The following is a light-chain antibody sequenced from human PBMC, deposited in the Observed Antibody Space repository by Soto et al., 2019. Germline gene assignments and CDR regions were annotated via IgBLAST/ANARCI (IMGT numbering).Light chain of an antibody. J-gene: IGKJ2*01. Sequence: DIQMTQSPSSLSASVGDSVTITCRASQSISTYLNWYQQQPGKAPKLLIYAASSLQSGVPSRFSGVGFGTDFSLTITSLQPDDLATYYCQQSFNTLYTFGQGTKLEIK. V-gene: IGKV1-39*01. CDR3: QQSFNTLYT. CDR1: QSISTY. CDR2: AAS.